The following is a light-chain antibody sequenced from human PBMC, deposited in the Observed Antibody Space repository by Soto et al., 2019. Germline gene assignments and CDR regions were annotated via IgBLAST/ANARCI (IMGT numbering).Light chain of an antibody. CDR2: EVS. CDR1: SSDVGSYNY. Sequence: QSVLTQPASVSGTPEQSLTISCTGTSSDVGSYNYVSWYQQHPGKAPKLMMYEVSNRPSGVSNRFSGSKSGNTASLTISRLQAEDEADYYCSSSTSSSSYVLGTGTNATVL. V-gene: IGLV2-14*01. CDR3: SSSTSSSSYV. J-gene: IGLJ1*01.